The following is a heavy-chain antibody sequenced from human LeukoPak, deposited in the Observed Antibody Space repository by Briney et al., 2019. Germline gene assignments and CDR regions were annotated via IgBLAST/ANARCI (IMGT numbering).Heavy chain of an antibody. CDR1: GCSFTSYW. CDR2: IYPGDSDT. J-gene: IGHJ4*02. D-gene: IGHD5-18*01. V-gene: IGHV5-51*01. Sequence: GESLKISFKGSGCSFTSYWIGWVRPMPGKGMGWMGIIYPGDSDTRYSPSFQGQVPISADKSISTAYLQWSSLKASDTAMYYCARHVDTAMVDYWGQGTLVTVSS. CDR3: ARHVDTAMVDY.